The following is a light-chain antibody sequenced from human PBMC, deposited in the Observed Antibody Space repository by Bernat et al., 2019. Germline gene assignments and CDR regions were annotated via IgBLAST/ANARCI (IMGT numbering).Light chain of an antibody. V-gene: IGLV2-14*03. CDR3: CSYTSWSSPYV. CDR1: SSDIGGYNF. Sequence: QSALTQPASVSGSPGQSITISCTGTSSDIGGYNFVPWYQQHPGKAPKLMISDVSHRPSGVSNRFSASKSGNTASLTISGLQAEDEADYYCCSYTSWSSPYVFGTGTNVTVL. CDR2: DVS. J-gene: IGLJ1*01.